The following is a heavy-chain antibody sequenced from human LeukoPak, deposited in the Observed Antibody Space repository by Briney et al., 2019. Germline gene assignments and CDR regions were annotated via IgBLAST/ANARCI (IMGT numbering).Heavy chain of an antibody. CDR2: IYYSGST. D-gene: IGHD3-3*01. J-gene: IGHJ6*03. Sequence: PSETLSLTCTVSGGSISSYYWSWIRQPPGKGLEWIGYIYYSGSTNYNPSLKSRVTISVDTSKNQFSMKLSSVTAAATAVHYCARGRSAEYYDFWSGHRAYYYYYYMDVWGKGTTVTVPS. V-gene: IGHV4-59*01. CDR3: ARGRSAEYYDFWSGHRAYYYYYYMDV. CDR1: GGSISSYY.